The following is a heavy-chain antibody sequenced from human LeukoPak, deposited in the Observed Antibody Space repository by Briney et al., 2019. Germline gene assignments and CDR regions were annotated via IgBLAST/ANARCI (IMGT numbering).Heavy chain of an antibody. D-gene: IGHD3-10*01. CDR1: GGSFSGYY. CDR3: ARVMKGDTMVRGVTFDY. V-gene: IGHV4-34*01. CDR2: INHSGST. J-gene: IGHJ4*02. Sequence: SETLSLTCAVYGGSFSGYYWSWIRQPPGKGLEWIGEINHSGSTNYNPSLKSRVTISVDTSKNQFSLKLSSVTAADMAVYYCARVMKGDTMVRGVTFDYWGQGTLVTVSS.